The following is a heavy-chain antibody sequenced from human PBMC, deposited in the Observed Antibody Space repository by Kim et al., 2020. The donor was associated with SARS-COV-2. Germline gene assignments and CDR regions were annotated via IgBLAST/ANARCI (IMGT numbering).Heavy chain of an antibody. V-gene: IGHV3-23*01. CDR3: AKATFDPESSYGKFWVYYYDSSGPDAFDI. J-gene: IGHJ3*02. CDR1: GFTFSSYA. CDR2: ISGSGAST. D-gene: IGHD3-22*01. Sequence: GGSLRLSCAASGFTFSSYAMSWVRQAPGKGLEWVSAISGSGASTYYADSVKGLFTISRDNYKNTLYLQMNSLRAEDTAVYYCAKATFDPESSYGKFWVYYYDSSGPDAFDIWGQGTRVTVSS.